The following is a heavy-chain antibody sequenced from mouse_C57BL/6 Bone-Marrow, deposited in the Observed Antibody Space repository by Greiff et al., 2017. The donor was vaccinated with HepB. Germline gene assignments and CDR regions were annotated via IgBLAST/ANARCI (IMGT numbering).Heavy chain of an antibody. J-gene: IGHJ1*03. D-gene: IGHD1-1*01. CDR3: ERNYYGNTLYFDV. CDR2: IYPRSGNT. V-gene: IGHV1-81*01. CDR1: GYTFTSYG. Sequence: QVQLQQSGAELARPGASVKLSCKASGYTFTSYGISWVKQRTGQGLEWIGEIYPRSGNTCYNEKFKGKATLTADKSSSTAYMELRSLTSEDSAVYLGERNYYGNTLYFDVWGKGTTVTVSS.